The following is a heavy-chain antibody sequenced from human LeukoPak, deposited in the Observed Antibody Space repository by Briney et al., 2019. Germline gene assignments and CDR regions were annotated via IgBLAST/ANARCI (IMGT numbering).Heavy chain of an antibody. CDR1: SFSLGDYG. J-gene: IGHJ4*02. D-gene: IGHD2-2*01. Sequence: GGSLRLSCSPSSFSLGDYGMSWVRQAPGQGLEWISYITMNSVRLYAESVKGRFTISRDNDNNSVYLQMNSLRDEDTAVYYCTRGRYQFLGPNDYWGQGSLVTVSS. V-gene: IGHV3-48*02. CDR2: ITMNSVR. CDR3: TRGRYQFLGPNDY.